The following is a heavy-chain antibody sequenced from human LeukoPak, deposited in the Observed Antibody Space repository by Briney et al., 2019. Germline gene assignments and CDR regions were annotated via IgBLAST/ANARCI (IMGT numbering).Heavy chain of an antibody. CDR3: ATYIAAPPTNAFDV. Sequence: GRSLRLSCAASGFTFSSYAMHWVRQAPGKGLEWVAVISYDGSNKYYADSVKGRFTISRDSSKNTLYLQMNSLRADDTAVYYCATYIAAPPTNAFDVWGRGTMVTVSS. J-gene: IGHJ3*01. CDR2: ISYDGSNK. D-gene: IGHD6-13*01. CDR1: GFTFSSYA. V-gene: IGHV3-30*14.